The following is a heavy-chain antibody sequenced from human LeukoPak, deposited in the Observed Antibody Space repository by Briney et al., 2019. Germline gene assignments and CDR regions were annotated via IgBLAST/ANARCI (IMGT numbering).Heavy chain of an antibody. Sequence: GGSLRLSCAASGFTFSSYSMNWVRQAPGKGLEWVSSISSSSRYIYYADSVKGRFTISRDNAKNSLYLQMNSLRAEDTAVYYCARAPKITMVRGGNYYYYMDVWGKGTTVTVSS. D-gene: IGHD3-10*01. CDR1: GFTFSSYS. CDR2: ISSSSRYI. CDR3: ARAPKITMVRGGNYYYYMDV. J-gene: IGHJ6*03. V-gene: IGHV3-21*01.